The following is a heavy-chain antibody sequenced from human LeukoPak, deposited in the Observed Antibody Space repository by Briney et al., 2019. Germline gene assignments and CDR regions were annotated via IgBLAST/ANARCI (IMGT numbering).Heavy chain of an antibody. CDR3: ARVTAYYYDSSGYGGAFDI. CDR2: ISAYNGNT. V-gene: IGHV1-18*01. CDR1: GYTFTSYA. Sequence: ASVKVSCKASGYTFTSYAMHWVRQAPGQRLEWMGWISAYNGNTNYAQKLQGRVTMTTDTSTSTAYMELRSLRSDDTAVYYCARVTAYYYDSSGYGGAFDIWGQGTMVTVSS. D-gene: IGHD3-22*01. J-gene: IGHJ3*02.